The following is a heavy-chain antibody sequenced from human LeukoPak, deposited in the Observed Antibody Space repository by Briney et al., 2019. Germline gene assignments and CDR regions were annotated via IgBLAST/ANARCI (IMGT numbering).Heavy chain of an antibody. CDR3: ARGGDCSGGSCPWYFDY. CDR2: INPNSGGT. D-gene: IGHD2-15*01. J-gene: IGHJ4*02. V-gene: IGHV1-2*02. CDR1: GYTFTGYY. Sequence: ASVKVSCKASGYTFTGYYILWVRQAPGQGREGMGWINPNSGGTNYAQKFQGRVTMTRDTSISTAYMELSRLRSDDTAVYYCARGGDCSGGSCPWYFDYWGQGTLVSVSS.